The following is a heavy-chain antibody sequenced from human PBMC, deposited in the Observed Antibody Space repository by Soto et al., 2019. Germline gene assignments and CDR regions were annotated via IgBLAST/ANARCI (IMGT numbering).Heavy chain of an antibody. CDR1: GYTFTTYY. CDR2: INPRGGST. J-gene: IGHJ4*02. Sequence: QVQLVQSGAEVKKPGASVKVSCKASGYTFTTYYMHWVRQAPGQGLEWMGIINPRGGSTSYAQKFEGRVTMTRGTSASTVYMERSSQRSEATAVYYCASQPHYDFWSGYAVYYFDYWGQGTLVAVSS. D-gene: IGHD3-3*01. CDR3: ASQPHYDFWSGYAVYYFDY. V-gene: IGHV1-46*01.